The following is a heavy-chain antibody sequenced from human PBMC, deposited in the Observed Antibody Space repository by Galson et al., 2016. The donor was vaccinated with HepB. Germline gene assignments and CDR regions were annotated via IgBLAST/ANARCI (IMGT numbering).Heavy chain of an antibody. CDR1: GFTFNNYG. J-gene: IGHJ6*04. CDR2: ISRSGDST. V-gene: IGHV3-23*01. Sequence: SLRLSCAASGFTFNNYGMTWVRQAPGKGLEVVSSISRSGDSTDYADSVKGRVIISRDNTKNTLSLQMNSLGAEDTAVYYCVQGSTAPAVWGKGTTVTVSS. D-gene: IGHD2-2*01. CDR3: VQGSTAPAV.